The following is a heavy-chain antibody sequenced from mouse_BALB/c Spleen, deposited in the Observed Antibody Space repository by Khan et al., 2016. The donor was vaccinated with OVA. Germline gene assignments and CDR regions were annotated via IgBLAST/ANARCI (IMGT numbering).Heavy chain of an antibody. D-gene: IGHD2-1*01. J-gene: IGHJ3*01. V-gene: IGHV9-3-1*01. CDR3: ASSHGNYWFAY. CDR2: INTYTGEP. CDR1: GYTLTNYG. Sequence: LEESGPELKKPGETVKISCKASGYTLTNYGMNWVKQAPGKGLKWMGWINTYTGEPTYAEDFKGRIAFSLETSASTAYLQINNLKNEYTATYFCASSHGNYWFAYWGQGTLVTFSA.